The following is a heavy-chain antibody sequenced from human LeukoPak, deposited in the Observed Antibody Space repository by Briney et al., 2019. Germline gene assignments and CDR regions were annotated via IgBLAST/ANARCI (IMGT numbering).Heavy chain of an antibody. V-gene: IGHV4-39*05. J-gene: IGHJ4*02. Sequence: SETPSLTCTVSGGSISSSSYYWGWIRQPPGKGLEWIGNIYYSGSTYYNPSLKSRVTISVDTSKNQFSLKLSSVTAADTAVYYCATGKDIIVVVAATLEYWGQGTLVTVSS. CDR2: IYYSGST. D-gene: IGHD2-15*01. CDR1: GGSISSSSYY. CDR3: ATGKDIIVVVAATLEY.